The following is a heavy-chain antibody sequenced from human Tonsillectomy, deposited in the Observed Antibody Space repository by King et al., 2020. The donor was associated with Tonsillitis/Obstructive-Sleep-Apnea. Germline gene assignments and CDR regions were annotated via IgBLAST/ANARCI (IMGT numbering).Heavy chain of an antibody. Sequence: QLQESGPGLVKPSQTLSLTCTVSGGSISSGGYYWSWIRQHPGKGLEWIGYIYYSGSTYYNPSLKSRVTISVDTSKNQFSLKLSSVTAADTAVYYCARSPYGDASPGAFDIWGQGTMVTVSS. J-gene: IGHJ3*02. CDR1: GGSISSGGYY. CDR2: IYYSGST. CDR3: ARSPYGDASPGAFDI. V-gene: IGHV4-31*03. D-gene: IGHD4-17*01.